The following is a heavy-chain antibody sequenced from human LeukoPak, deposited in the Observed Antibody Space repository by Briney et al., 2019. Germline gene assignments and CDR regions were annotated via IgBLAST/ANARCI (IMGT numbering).Heavy chain of an antibody. V-gene: IGHV1-46*01. CDR3: ARAPLPRSSWYNWENNWFDP. CDR2: INPSGGST. J-gene: IGHJ5*02. Sequence: ASVKVSCKASGYTFTSYYMHWVRQAPGQGLEWMGIINPSGGSTSYAQKFQGRVTMTRDTSTSTVYMELSSLRSDDTAVYYCARAPLPRSSWYNWENNWFDPWGQGTLVTVSS. CDR1: GYTFTSYY. D-gene: IGHD6-13*01.